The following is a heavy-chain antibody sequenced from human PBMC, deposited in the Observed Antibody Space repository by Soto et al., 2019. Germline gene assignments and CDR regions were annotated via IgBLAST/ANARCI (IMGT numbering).Heavy chain of an antibody. Sequence: GGSLRLSCAASGFTFSSYAMHWVRQAPGKGLEWVAVISYDGSNKYYADSVKGRFTISRDNSKNTLYLQMNSLRAEDTAVYYCARDHVLRGMDVWGQGTTVTVSS. V-gene: IGHV3-30-3*01. CDR1: GFTFSSYA. CDR2: ISYDGSNK. J-gene: IGHJ6*02. CDR3: ARDHVLRGMDV.